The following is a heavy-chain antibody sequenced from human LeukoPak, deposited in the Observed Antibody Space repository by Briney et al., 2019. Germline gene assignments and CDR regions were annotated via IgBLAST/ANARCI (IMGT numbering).Heavy chain of an antibody. CDR3: ARDGAVADAFDI. Sequence: GGSLRLSCAASGFTFSSYAMSWVRQAPGKGLEWVSSISSSSSYIYYADSVKGRFTISRDNAKNSLYLQMNSLRAEDTAVYYCARDGAVADAFDIWGQGTMVTVSS. J-gene: IGHJ3*02. V-gene: IGHV3-21*01. CDR1: GFTFSSYA. CDR2: ISSSSSYI. D-gene: IGHD6-19*01.